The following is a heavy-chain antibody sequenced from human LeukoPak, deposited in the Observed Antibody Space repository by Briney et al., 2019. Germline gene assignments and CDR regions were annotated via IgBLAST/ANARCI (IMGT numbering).Heavy chain of an antibody. V-gene: IGHV1-8*01. Sequence: GASVKVSCKASGYTFTSYDINWVRQATGQGLEWMGWMNPNSGNTGYAQKFQGRVTMTRNTSISTAYMELSSLRSEDTAVYYCAKLLLWFGDLLENAFDIWGQGTMVTVSS. J-gene: IGHJ3*02. CDR1: GYTFTSYD. CDR3: AKLLLWFGDLLENAFDI. CDR2: MNPNSGNT. D-gene: IGHD3-10*01.